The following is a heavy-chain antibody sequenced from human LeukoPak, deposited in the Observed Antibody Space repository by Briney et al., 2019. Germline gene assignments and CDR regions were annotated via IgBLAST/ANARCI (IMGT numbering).Heavy chain of an antibody. CDR3: AKFLNYYGSGNYFDY. CDR1: GFTFSSYA. CDR2: ISGSGGST. V-gene: IGHV3-23*01. J-gene: IGHJ4*02. D-gene: IGHD3-10*01. Sequence: GGSLRLSCAASGFTFSSYAMSWVRQAPGKGLEWVSAISGSGGSTYYADSVKGRFTISRDNSKNTLYLQMNGLRAEDTAVYYCAKFLNYYGSGNYFDYWGQGALVTVSS.